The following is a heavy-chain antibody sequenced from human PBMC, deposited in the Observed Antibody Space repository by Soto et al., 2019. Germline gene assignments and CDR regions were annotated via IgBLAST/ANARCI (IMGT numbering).Heavy chain of an antibody. D-gene: IGHD6-13*01. CDR3: VRRHVSATGIDWFDP. V-gene: IGHV1-3*01. J-gene: IGHJ5*02. Sequence: ALVKVSCNASGYTFTSYGIHWVRQAPGQRLEWMGWINAANGDTKYSPKFQGRVTITRDTSASTAYMELSSLRSEDTAVYYCVRRHVSATGIDWFDPWGQGTLVTVSS. CDR1: GYTFTSYG. CDR2: INAANGDT.